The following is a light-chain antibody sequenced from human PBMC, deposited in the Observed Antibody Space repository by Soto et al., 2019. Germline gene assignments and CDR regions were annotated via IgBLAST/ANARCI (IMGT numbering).Light chain of an antibody. V-gene: IGLV2-14*01. CDR1: SSDVGGYNS. CDR3: ASYTVSGTLI. J-gene: IGLJ2*01. Sequence: QSALTQPASVSGSPGQSITISCTGTSSDVGGYNSVSWYQHHPGKAPKLMIYEVSNRPSGVSNRFSGSKSGNTASLTISGLQAEDEADYYCASYTVSGTLIFGGGTKVTVL. CDR2: EVS.